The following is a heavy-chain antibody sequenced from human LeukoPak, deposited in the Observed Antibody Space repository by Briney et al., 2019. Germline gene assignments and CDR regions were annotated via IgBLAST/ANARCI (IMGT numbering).Heavy chain of an antibody. D-gene: IGHD4/OR15-4a*01. CDR3: ARRAGAYSHPYDY. CDR1: GFTFSSHA. CDR2: ISHDGSES. V-gene: IGHV3-30*14. J-gene: IGHJ4*02. Sequence: GGSLRLSCAASGFTFSSHAMVWVRQAPGKGLEWVSFISHDGSESFHTDSVKGRFTISRDNSKNTLYLQMNSLRAEDTAVYYCARRAGAYSHPYDYWGQGTLVTVSS.